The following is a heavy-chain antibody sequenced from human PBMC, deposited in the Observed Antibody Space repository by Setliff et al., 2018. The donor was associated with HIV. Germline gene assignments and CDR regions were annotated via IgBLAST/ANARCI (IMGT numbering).Heavy chain of an antibody. CDR1: GFTFNKAW. D-gene: IGHD4-4*01. V-gene: IGHV3-15*01. CDR2: IKSKTDGGTP. J-gene: IGHJ4*02. Sequence: GGSLRLSCAASGFTFNKAWMSWVRQAPGKGLEWVGRIKSKTDGGTPDYAAPVKGRFTISRDDSKNMLYLQMNTLKTEDTAVYYCTRHSTDPWSLLDYWGQGTLVTVSS. CDR3: TRHSTDPWSLLDY.